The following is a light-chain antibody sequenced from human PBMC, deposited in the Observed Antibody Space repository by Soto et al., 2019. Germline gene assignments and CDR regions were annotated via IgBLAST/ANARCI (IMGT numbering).Light chain of an antibody. CDR2: EVT. J-gene: IGLJ1*01. CDR3: SSYTNIDTSACV. V-gene: IGLV2-14*01. Sequence: QSVLTQPASVSGSPGQSITISCTGTSGDIGSYNRVSWYQQHPGKAPKLIIYEVTDRPSGVSNRFSGSKSGNTASLTLSGLQAEHEAEYYCSSYTNIDTSACVFGAGTKVTVL. CDR1: SGDIGSYNR.